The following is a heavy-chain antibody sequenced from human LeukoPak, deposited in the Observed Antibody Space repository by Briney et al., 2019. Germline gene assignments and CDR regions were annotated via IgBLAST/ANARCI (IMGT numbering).Heavy chain of an antibody. D-gene: IGHD4-23*01. J-gene: IGHJ4*02. Sequence: PGGSLRLSCAASGFTFDDYGMSWVRQAPGKGLEWVSGINWNGGSTGYADSVKGRFTISRDNSKNTLYLQVNSLRAEDTAVYYCARDLGKGRYLDYWGQGTLVTVSS. V-gene: IGHV3-20*04. CDR2: INWNGGST. CDR3: ARDLGKGRYLDY. CDR1: GFTFDDYG.